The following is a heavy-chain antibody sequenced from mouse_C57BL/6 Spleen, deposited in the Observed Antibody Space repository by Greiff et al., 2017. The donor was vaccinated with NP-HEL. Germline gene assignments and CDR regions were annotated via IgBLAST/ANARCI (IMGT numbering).Heavy chain of an antibody. CDR2: INYDGSST. D-gene: IGHD1-1*01. V-gene: IGHV5-16*01. J-gene: IGHJ1*03. Sequence: EVKLVESEGGLVQPGSSMKLSCTASGFTFSDYYMAWVRQVPEKGLEWVANINYDGSSTYYLDSLKSRFIISRDNAKNILYLQMSSLKSEDTATYYCARVEYYGSYWYFDVWGTGTTVTVSS. CDR1: GFTFSDYY. CDR3: ARVEYYGSYWYFDV.